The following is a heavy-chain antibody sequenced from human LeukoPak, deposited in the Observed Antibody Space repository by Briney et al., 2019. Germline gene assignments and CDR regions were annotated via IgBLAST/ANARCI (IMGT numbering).Heavy chain of an antibody. D-gene: IGHD2-8*01. J-gene: IGHJ5*02. V-gene: IGHV4-38-2*02. CDR2: IYHSGST. Sequence: PSETLSLTCTVSGYSISSGYYWGWIRQPPGKGLEWIGSIYHSGSTYYNPSLKSRVTISVDTSKNQFSLKLSSVPAADTAVYYCARERLMVYAMRLDWFDPWGQGTLVTVSS. CDR1: GYSISSGYY. CDR3: ARERLMVYAMRLDWFDP.